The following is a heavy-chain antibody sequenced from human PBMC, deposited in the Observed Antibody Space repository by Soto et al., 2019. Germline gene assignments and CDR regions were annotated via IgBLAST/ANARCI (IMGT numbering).Heavy chain of an antibody. J-gene: IGHJ4*02. D-gene: IGHD3-3*01. V-gene: IGHV3-64D*06. CDR2: MSGNGGTI. CDR1: GFSFSGYD. Sequence: PGGSLRLSCSASGFSFSGYDMHWVRQAPGRGLEYISSMSGNGGTIYYADSVRGRFTISRDNSKNTLSLQMTSLTPEDTAVYYCVKDPYDYRRAYYLEEWGLGTLVTVSS. CDR3: VKDPYDYRRAYYLEE.